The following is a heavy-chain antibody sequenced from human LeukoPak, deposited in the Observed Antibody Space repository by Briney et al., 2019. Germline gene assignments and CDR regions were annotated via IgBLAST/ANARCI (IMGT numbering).Heavy chain of an antibody. D-gene: IGHD2-2*02. CDR2: INTNTGNP. Sequence: ASVNVSCTASGYTFTSYAMNWVRQAPGQGLEWMGWINTNTGNPTYAQGFTGRFVFSLDTSVSTAYLQISSLKAEDTAVYYCARDIILYCSSTSCYNRDYYYGMDVWGQGTTVTVSS. CDR1: GYTFTSYA. CDR3: ARDIILYCSSTSCYNRDYYYGMDV. V-gene: IGHV7-4-1*02. J-gene: IGHJ6*02.